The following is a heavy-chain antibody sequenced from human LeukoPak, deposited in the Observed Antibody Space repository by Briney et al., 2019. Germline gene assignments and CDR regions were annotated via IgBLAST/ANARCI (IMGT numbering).Heavy chain of an antibody. V-gene: IGHV4-61*08. CDR1: GGSISSGGYY. CDR2: IYYTGTT. D-gene: IGHD5-18*01. CDR3: ARAYSYGLIHDAFDI. Sequence: SETLSLTCTVSGGSISSGGYYWSWIRQPPGKGLEWIGYIYYTGTTTYNPSLKSRVTISLDTSKNQFSLKLTSMTAADTAVYYCARAYSYGLIHDAFDIWGQGTMVTVSS. J-gene: IGHJ3*02.